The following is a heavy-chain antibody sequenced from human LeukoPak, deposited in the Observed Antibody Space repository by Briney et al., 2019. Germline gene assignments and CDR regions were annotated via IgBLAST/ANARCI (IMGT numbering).Heavy chain of an antibody. J-gene: IGHJ4*02. CDR3: ARLYPGDASYYDFWSRTAVEMAYFDY. D-gene: IGHD3-3*01. V-gene: IGHV4-39*01. CDR2: IYYSGST. CDR1: GGSISSSSYY. Sequence: KPSETLSLTCTVSGGSISSSSYYWGWIRQPPGKGLEWIGSIYYSGSTYYNPSLKSRVTISVDTSKNQFSLKLSSVTAADTAVYYCARLYPGDASYYDFWSRTAVEMAYFDYWGQGTLVTVSS.